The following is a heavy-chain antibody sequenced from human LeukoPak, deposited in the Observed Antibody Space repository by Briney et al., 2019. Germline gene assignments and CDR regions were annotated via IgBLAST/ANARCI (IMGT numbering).Heavy chain of an antibody. CDR2: VIPVFGTL. Sequence: SVKVSCKASGGVFTSYAISWVRQAPGQGLEWMGAVIPVFGTLDYAQSFQGRVTFTADESTSTAYMELKNLGSDDTAVYYCARDVGTIFGVVIDRYYYYYMDVWGSGTTVTVSS. CDR1: GGVFTSYA. CDR3: ARDVGTIFGVVIDRYYYYYMDV. D-gene: IGHD3-3*01. J-gene: IGHJ6*03. V-gene: IGHV1-69*13.